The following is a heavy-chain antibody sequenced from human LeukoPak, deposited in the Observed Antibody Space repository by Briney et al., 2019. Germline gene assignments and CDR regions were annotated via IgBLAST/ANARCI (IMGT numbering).Heavy chain of an antibody. V-gene: IGHV3-23*01. D-gene: IGHD3-3*01. J-gene: IGHJ6*03. CDR1: GFTFSSYA. CDR3: AKESTPMTTIFGVSIDYYYMDV. CDR2: ISGSGGST. Sequence: GGSLRLSCAASGFTFSSYAMSWVRQAPGKGLEWVSTISGSGGSTYYADSVKGRFTISRDNSKNTLYLQMNSLRAEDTAVYYCAKESTPMTTIFGVSIDYYYMDVWGKGTTVTVSS.